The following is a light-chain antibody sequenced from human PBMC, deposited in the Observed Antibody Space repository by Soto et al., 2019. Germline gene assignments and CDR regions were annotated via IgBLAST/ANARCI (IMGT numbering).Light chain of an antibody. J-gene: IGKJ3*01. CDR1: QDISNY. CDR2: VAS. CDR3: QKCDSAPFT. V-gene: IGKV1-27*01. Sequence: DIQMTQSPSSLSASVGDRVTITCRASQDISNYLAWYQQKPGEVPKILIYVASTLQSGVPSRFSGSGSGTDFTLTISSLQPEDVATYYCQKCDSAPFTFGPGTKVDIK.